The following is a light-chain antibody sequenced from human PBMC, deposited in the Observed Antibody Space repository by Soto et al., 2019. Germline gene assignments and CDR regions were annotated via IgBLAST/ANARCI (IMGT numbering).Light chain of an antibody. CDR2: GAS. J-gene: IGKJ2*01. CDR1: QSVSSSY. CDR3: QQYGSSPRYT. V-gene: IGKV3-20*01. Sequence: EIVLTQSPGTLSLSPGERATLSCRASQSVSSSYLAWYQQKPGQAPRLLIYGASNRSTGIPDRFSGSGSGTDFTLGISRLEPEGFAVYYCQQYGSSPRYTFGQGTKLEIK.